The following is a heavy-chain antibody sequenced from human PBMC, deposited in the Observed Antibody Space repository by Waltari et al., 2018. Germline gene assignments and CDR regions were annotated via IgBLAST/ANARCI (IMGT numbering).Heavy chain of an antibody. CDR1: GGTFSSYA. CDR2: IIPIFGTA. CDR3: AKDRIFDLGELSSIFDY. Sequence: QVQLVQSGAEVKKPGSSVKVSCKASGGTFSSYAISWVRQAPGQGLEWMGRIIPIFGTANYEQKFQGRVTITADKSTSTAYMELSSLRAEDTAVYYCAKDRIFDLGELSSIFDYWGQGTLVTVSS. D-gene: IGHD3-16*02. V-gene: IGHV1-69*08. J-gene: IGHJ4*02.